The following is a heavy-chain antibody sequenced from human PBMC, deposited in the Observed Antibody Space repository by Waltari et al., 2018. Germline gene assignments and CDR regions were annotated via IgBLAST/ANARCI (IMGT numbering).Heavy chain of an antibody. V-gene: IGHV4-4*07. CDR3: ARIFNYSSGWYDRGWFDP. D-gene: IGHD6-19*01. CDR2: IYTSGCT. J-gene: IGHJ5*02. CDR1: GGSISSYY. Sequence: QVQLQESGPGLVKPSETLSLTCTVSGGSISSYYWSWIRQPAGKGLEWIGRIYTSGCTNYNPSLKSRVTMSVDTSKNQSSRKLGAVTAADTAVYYCARIFNYSSGWYDRGWFDPWGQGTLVTVSS.